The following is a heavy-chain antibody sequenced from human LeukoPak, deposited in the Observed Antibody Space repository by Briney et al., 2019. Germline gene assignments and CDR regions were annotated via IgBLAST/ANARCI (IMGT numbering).Heavy chain of an antibody. CDR1: GFSFSNYW. V-gene: IGHV3-74*03. J-gene: IGHJ4*02. Sequence: PGGSLRLSCAVSGFSFSNYWMHWVRQDPGKGLVWVSYISSDGSVTKYAASVEGRFTISRDNAVNTLYLQMNSLRVEDTAVYYCVRGSLRLPRSTPDYWGQGTLVTVSS. D-gene: IGHD2-21*02. CDR2: ISSDGSVT. CDR3: VRGSLRLPRSTPDY.